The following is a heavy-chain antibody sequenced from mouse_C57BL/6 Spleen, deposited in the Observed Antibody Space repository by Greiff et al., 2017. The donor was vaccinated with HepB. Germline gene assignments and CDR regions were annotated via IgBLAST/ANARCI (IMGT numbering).Heavy chain of an antibody. J-gene: IGHJ4*01. CDR2: IYPVSGET. D-gene: IGHD4-1*01. CDR1: GYTFTDHI. CDR3: GRGALWDAYAMDY. Sequence: QVQLQQSGAELASPGASVTLSCKASGYTFTDHIMNWVKKRPGQGLEWIGRIYPVSGETNYNQKFMGKATFSVDRSSSTVYMVLNSLTSEDPAVYYGGRGALWDAYAMDYWGQGTSVTVSS. V-gene: IGHV1-11*01.